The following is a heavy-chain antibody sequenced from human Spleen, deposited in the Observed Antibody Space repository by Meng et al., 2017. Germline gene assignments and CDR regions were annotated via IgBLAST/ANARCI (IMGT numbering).Heavy chain of an antibody. CDR3: ARDRVHLTVPGVFYSMDV. V-gene: IGHV3-33*01. Sequence: GESLKTSWAASGFTFKKYGIHWVRPAPGKGLERVAVIGFDGTIKNYADSVKGRFTISRDNSRNTVSLQMNSLRDDDTAVYYCARDRVHLTVPGVFYSMDVWGQGTTVTVSS. CDR1: GFTFKKYG. D-gene: IGHD6-19*01. J-gene: IGHJ6*02. CDR2: IGFDGTIK.